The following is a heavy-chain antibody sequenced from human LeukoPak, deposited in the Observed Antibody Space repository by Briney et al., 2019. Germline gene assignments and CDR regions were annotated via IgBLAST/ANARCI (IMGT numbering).Heavy chain of an antibody. D-gene: IGHD3-22*01. V-gene: IGHV3-21*01. Sequence: GGSLRLSCAASRFTFSSYSMNWVRQAPGKGLEWVSSISSSSSYIYYADSVKGRFTISRDNAKNSLYLQMDSLRAEDTAVYFCVRNRYGYGSGGYFPEHFHHWGQGTLVNVAS. J-gene: IGHJ1*01. CDR1: RFTFSSYS. CDR3: VRNRYGYGSGGYFPEHFHH. CDR2: ISSSSSYI.